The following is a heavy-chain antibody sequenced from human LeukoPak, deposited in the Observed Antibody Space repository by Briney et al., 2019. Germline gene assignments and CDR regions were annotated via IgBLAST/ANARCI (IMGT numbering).Heavy chain of an antibody. Sequence: PAKSLTLSCAASGFTISSYAMHWVRQAPGRGLEWVAVISYGGSNKYYAASVKGRFTISRDNSKNTLYLQMNTLRAEDTAVYYCARGDEEIVVVPADVWGQGTLVTVSS. D-gene: IGHD2-2*01. CDR2: ISYGGSNK. J-gene: IGHJ4*02. V-gene: IGHV3-30-3*01. CDR1: GFTISSYA. CDR3: ARGDEEIVVVPADV.